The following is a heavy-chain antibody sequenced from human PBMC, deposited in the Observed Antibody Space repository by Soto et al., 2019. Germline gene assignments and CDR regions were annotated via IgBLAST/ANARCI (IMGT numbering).Heavy chain of an antibody. D-gene: IGHD2-2*01. V-gene: IGHV4-4*02. CDR3: ARGDIVVVPVRRRTDGPRYYYYMDV. J-gene: IGHJ6*03. CDR2: IYHSGST. CDR1: SGSISSSNW. Sequence: QVQLQESGPGLVKPSGTLSLTCAVSSGSISSSNWWSWVRQPPGKGLEWIGEIYHSGSTNYNPSLKSRVTISVDKSKNQFALKLSSVTAADTAVYYCARGDIVVVPVRRRTDGPRYYYYMDVWGKGTTVTVSS.